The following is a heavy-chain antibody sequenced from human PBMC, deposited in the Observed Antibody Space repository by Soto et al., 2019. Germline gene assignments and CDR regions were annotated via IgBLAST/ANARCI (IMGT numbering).Heavy chain of an antibody. CDR1: GFTFSSYA. V-gene: IGHV3-23*01. Sequence: EVQLLESGGGLVQPGGSLRLSCAASGFTFSSYAMSWVRQAPGKGLEWDSAISGSGGSTYYADSVKGRFTISRDNSKNTLYLQMNSLRAEDTAVYYCAKGRGSYCSSTSCYLGQPVDYWGQGTLVTVSS. CDR2: ISGSGGST. D-gene: IGHD2-2*01. J-gene: IGHJ4*02. CDR3: AKGRGSYCSSTSCYLGQPVDY.